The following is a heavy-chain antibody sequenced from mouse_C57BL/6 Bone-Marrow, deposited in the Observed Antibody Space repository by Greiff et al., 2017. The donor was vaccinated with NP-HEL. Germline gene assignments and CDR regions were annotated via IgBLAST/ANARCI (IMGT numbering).Heavy chain of an antibody. CDR1: GFNIKDDY. J-gene: IGHJ1*03. Sequence: EVQLQQSGAELVRPGASVKLSCTASGFNIKDDYMHWVKQRPEQGLEWIGWIDPENGDTEYASKFQGKATITADTSSNTAYLQRSSLTSEDTAVYYCTTLWGEWYFDVWGTGTTVTVSS. D-gene: IGHD1-1*02. CDR3: TTLWGEWYFDV. CDR2: IDPENGDT. V-gene: IGHV14-4*01.